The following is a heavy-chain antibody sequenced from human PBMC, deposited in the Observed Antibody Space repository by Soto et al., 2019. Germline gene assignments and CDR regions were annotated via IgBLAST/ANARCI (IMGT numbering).Heavy chain of an antibody. J-gene: IGHJ4*02. D-gene: IGHD1-20*01. Sequence: XGSRRLSCEASGVTLRNYAMTWIRQAPGKGLEWVSLISANDVGTYYAESVKTRFTISTDQSRNTVYLQMDSLRADDTAIYYCAKAKNDYNWDNRPPFDSWGQGTLATVSS. CDR2: ISANDVGT. V-gene: IGHV3-23*01. CDR3: AKAKNDYNWDNRPPFDS. CDR1: GVTLRNYA.